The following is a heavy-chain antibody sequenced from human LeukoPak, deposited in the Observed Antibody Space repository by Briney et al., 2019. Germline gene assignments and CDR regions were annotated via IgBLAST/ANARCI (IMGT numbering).Heavy chain of an antibody. J-gene: IGHJ6*03. V-gene: IGHV4-59*08. CDR2: IYYSGST. Sequence: PSETLSLTCTVSGGSISSYYWSWIRQPPGKGLECIGYIYYSGSTNYNPSLKSRVTISVDTSKNQFSLKLSSVTAADTAVYYCARLPYDFWSGYYGYYYYMDVWGKGTTVTVSS. D-gene: IGHD3-3*01. CDR3: ARLPYDFWSGYYGYYYYMDV. CDR1: GGSISSYY.